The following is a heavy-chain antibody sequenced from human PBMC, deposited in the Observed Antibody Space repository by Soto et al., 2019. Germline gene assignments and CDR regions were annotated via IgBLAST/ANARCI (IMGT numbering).Heavy chain of an antibody. CDR2: ISWNSGSI. CDR3: AKDAITMVRGVISYYGMDV. Sequence: EVQLEESGGGLVQPGRSLRLSCAASGFTFDDYAMHWVRQAPGKGLEWVSGISWNSGSIGYADSVKGRFTISRDNAKNSLYLQMNSLRAEDTALYYCAKDAITMVRGVISYYGMDVWGQGTTVTVSS. V-gene: IGHV3-9*01. D-gene: IGHD3-10*01. CDR1: GFTFDDYA. J-gene: IGHJ6*02.